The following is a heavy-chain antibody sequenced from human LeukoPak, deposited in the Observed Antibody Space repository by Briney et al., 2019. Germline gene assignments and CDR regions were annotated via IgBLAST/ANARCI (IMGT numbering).Heavy chain of an antibody. D-gene: IGHD3-3*01. V-gene: IGHV4-59*01. CDR3: ARGGSYYDFWSGYYDYYYYMDV. Sequence: PSATLSLTCTVSGGSISSYYWSWIRQPPGKGLEWIGYIYYSGGTNYNPSLKSRVTISVDTSKNQFSLRLTSVTAADTAVYYCARGGSYYDFWSGYYDYYYYMDVWGKGTTVTVSS. CDR1: GGSISSYY. J-gene: IGHJ6*03. CDR2: IYYSGGT.